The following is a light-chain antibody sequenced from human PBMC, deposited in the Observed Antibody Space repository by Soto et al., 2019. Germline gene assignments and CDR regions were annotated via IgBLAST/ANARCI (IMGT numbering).Light chain of an antibody. CDR3: QQRSNWPRT. CDR2: LGS. J-gene: IGKJ5*01. CDR1: QSLLYSKGYNL. Sequence: DIVMTQSPLSLTVTPGEPASISCSSSQSLLYSKGYNLLDWYLQKPGQSPQLLIYLGSNRASGVPARFSGSGSGTDFTLTISSLEPEDFAVYYCQQRSNWPRTFGQGTRLEIK. V-gene: IGKV2-28*01.